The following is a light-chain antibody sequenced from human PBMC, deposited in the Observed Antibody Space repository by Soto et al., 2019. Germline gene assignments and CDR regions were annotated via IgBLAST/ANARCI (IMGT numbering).Light chain of an antibody. CDR2: AAS. V-gene: IGKV1-39*01. J-gene: IGKJ3*01. CDR1: QSISSY. CDR3: QQSYSTPFT. Sequence: DIPMTQSPSSLSASVGDRVTITCRASQSISSYLNWYQQKPGKAPKLLIYAASSLQSGVPPRFSGSGSGTDFTFTISSLQPEDFATHYCQQSYSTPFTFGPGTKVDIK.